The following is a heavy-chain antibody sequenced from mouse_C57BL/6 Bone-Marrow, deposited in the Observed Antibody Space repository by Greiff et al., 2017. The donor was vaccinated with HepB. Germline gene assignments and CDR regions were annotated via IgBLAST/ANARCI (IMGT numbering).Heavy chain of an antibody. CDR3: ASGYYYGSSHWYFDV. Sequence: VQLQESGPGLVQPSQSLSITCTVSGFSLTSYGVHWVCQSPGKGLEWLGVIWSGGSTDYNAAFISRLSISKDNSKSQVFFKMNSLQADDTAIYYCASGYYYGSSHWYFDVWGTGTTVTVSS. J-gene: IGHJ1*03. V-gene: IGHV2-2*01. CDR2: IWSGGST. D-gene: IGHD1-1*01. CDR1: GFSLTSYG.